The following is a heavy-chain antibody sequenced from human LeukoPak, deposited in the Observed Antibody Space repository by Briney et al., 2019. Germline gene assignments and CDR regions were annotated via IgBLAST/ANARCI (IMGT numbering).Heavy chain of an antibody. CDR2: IYHSGST. Sequence: SQTLSLTCAVSGGSISSVGYSWSWIRQPPGKGLEWIGYIYHSGSTYYNSSLKSRDTISVDRSKNQFSLKLTSVTAADTAVYYCARLGRYDYFIDYWGQGTLVTVSS. D-gene: IGHD3-16*01. J-gene: IGHJ4*02. V-gene: IGHV4-30-2*01. CDR3: ARLGRYDYFIDY. CDR1: GGSISSVGYS.